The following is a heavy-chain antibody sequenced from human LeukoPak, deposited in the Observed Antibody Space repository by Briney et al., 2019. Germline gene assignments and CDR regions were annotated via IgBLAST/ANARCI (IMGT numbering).Heavy chain of an antibody. Sequence: LSLTCAVYGGSFSGYYWSWIRQTPGKGLEWISYISGSGGDIYYVDSVKGRFTISRDNSKNSLYLQMNSLRAEDTALYYCARAWGSADYWGQGTLVTVSS. CDR1: GGSFSGYY. D-gene: IGHD7-27*01. J-gene: IGHJ4*02. V-gene: IGHV3-11*01. CDR3: ARAWGSADY. CDR2: ISGSGGDI.